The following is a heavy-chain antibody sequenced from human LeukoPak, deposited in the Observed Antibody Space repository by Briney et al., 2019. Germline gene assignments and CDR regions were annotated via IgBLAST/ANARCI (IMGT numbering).Heavy chain of an antibody. CDR2: IHPGGTI. CDR1: GSFISGSGHY. CDR3: STGGDTAKGGDS. Sequence: SETLSLTCSVSGSFISGSGHYWTWTRQHPGAGLEWLGFIHPGGTIYYKPSLSSRLTISADTSKNQMSLKLSSVTAADTAVYYCSTGGDTAKGGDSWGQGTMLTVSS. D-gene: IGHD5-18*01. V-gene: IGHV4-31*03. J-gene: IGHJ4*02.